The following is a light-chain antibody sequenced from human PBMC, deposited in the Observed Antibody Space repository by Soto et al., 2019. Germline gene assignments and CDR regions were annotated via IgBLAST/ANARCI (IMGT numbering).Light chain of an antibody. J-gene: IGLJ1*01. Sequence: ALTQPASVSGSPGQSITISCTGTSSDVGGYKYVSWYQQHPGKAPKLMIYEVSNRPSGVSNRFSGSKSGNTASLTISGLQVEDEADYYCSSYTSSSSFVFGTGTKVTVL. V-gene: IGLV2-14*01. CDR1: SSDVGGYKY. CDR3: SSYTSSSSFV. CDR2: EVS.